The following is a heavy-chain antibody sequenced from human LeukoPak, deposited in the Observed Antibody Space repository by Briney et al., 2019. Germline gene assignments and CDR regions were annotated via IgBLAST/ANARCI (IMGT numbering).Heavy chain of an antibody. Sequence: PSETLSLTCAVYGGSFSGYYWSWLRQPPGKGLEWIGEINHSGRNKHNPSLKSRVTISVDTSKDQFSLKLSSVTAADTAVYYCARGPLSSSSVDYWGQGTLVTVSS. CDR1: GGSFSGYY. CDR3: ARGPLSSSSVDY. D-gene: IGHD6-13*01. V-gene: IGHV4-34*01. CDR2: INHSGRN. J-gene: IGHJ4*02.